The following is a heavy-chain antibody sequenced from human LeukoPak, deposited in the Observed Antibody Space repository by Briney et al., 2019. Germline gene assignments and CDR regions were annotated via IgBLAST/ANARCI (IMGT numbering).Heavy chain of an antibody. Sequence: PSETLSLTCTVSGGSISSGGYYWSWIRQPPGKGLEWIGYIYHSGSTYYNPSLKSRVTISVDTSKNQFSLKLSSVTAADTAVYYCARATGPQRTWVNWFDPWGQGTLVTVSS. V-gene: IGHV4-30-2*05. J-gene: IGHJ5*02. CDR2: IYHSGST. CDR1: GGSISSGGYY. D-gene: IGHD4-17*01. CDR3: ARATGPQRTWVNWFDP.